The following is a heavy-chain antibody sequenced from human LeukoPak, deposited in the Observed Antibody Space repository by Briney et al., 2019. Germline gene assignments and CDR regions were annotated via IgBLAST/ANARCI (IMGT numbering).Heavy chain of an antibody. V-gene: IGHV3-74*01. J-gene: IGHJ4*01. CDR1: GFTLRNYW. D-gene: IGHD6-6*01. CDR3: ARYSSSSGGASYYLDY. CDR2: ISGDGSVT. Sequence: PGGSLRLSCTASGFTLRNYWMHWVRQVPGKRLVWLSRISGDGSVTNYADSVQGRLTISRDNAKNILYLQINNLRSEDTAVYYCARYSSSSGGASYYLDYWGHGTLVTVSS.